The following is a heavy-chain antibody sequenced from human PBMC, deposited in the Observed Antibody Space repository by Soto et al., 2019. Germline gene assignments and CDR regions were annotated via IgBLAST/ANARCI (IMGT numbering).Heavy chain of an antibody. Sequence: QVQLQESGPGLVKPPETLSLTCTVSGGSITNYYWSWIRQPPGKGLEWIGYVHHSGSTNYNPSLKSRVSVSVDTSKNKVPLKLSSVSAADTAMYYCANNRYGLDVWGQGTTVTVSS. CDR1: GGSITNYY. CDR2: VHHSGST. J-gene: IGHJ6*02. V-gene: IGHV4-59*08. D-gene: IGHD3-16*02. CDR3: ANNRYGLDV.